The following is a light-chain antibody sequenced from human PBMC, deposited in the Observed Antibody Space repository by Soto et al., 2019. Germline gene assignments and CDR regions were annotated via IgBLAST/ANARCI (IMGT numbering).Light chain of an antibody. Sequence: QSALTQPASVSGSPGQSITISCTGTNSDVGGYDYVSWYQHYPGKAPKLLISQVNNRPSGVSSRFSGSKSGNTASLTFSGLQAEDEADYYCSSLTSSNTWVFGGGTKLTVL. CDR1: NSDVGGYDY. CDR2: QVN. CDR3: SSLTSSNTWV. J-gene: IGLJ3*02. V-gene: IGLV2-14*01.